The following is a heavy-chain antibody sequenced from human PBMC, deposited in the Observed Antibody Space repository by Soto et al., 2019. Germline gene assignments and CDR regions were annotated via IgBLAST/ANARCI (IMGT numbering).Heavy chain of an antibody. CDR3: ARGPCLIAVAGSDFDY. CDR2: IWYDGSNK. J-gene: IGHJ4*02. V-gene: IGHV3-33*01. Sequence: QVQLVESGGGVVQPGRSLRLSCAASGFTFSSYGMHWVRQAPGKGLEWVAVIWYDGSNKYYADSVKGRFTISRDNSKNTLYLQMNSLRAEDTAVYYCARGPCLIAVAGSDFDYWGQGTLVTVSS. D-gene: IGHD6-19*01. CDR1: GFTFSSYG.